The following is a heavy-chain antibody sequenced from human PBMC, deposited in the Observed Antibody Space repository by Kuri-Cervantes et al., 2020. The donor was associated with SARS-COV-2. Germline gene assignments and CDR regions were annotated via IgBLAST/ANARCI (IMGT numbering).Heavy chain of an antibody. J-gene: IGHJ6*02. V-gene: IGHV1-2*02. D-gene: IGHD4-11*01. Sequence: ASVKVSCKASGYTFTVYYMHWVRQAPGQGLEWMGWINPNSGGTNYAQKFQGRVTMTRDTSTSTAYMELSRLRSDDTAVYYCASNSNYWYYGMDVWGQGTTVTVSS. CDR2: INPNSGGT. CDR1: GYTFTVYY. CDR3: ASNSNYWYYGMDV.